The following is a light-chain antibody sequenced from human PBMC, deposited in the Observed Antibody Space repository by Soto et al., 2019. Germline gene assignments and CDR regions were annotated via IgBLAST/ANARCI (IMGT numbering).Light chain of an antibody. CDR2: DVS. Sequence: QSVLAQPASVSGSPGQSITVSCTGTSSDVGAYNYVSWYQQHPGKAPKLMIYDVSNRPSGISNRFSGSKSGNTASLTISGLQAEDEADYYCSSYTSRXTPYVFGTGTKVTVL. J-gene: IGLJ1*01. CDR1: SSDVGAYNY. CDR3: SSYTSRXTPYV. V-gene: IGLV2-14*01.